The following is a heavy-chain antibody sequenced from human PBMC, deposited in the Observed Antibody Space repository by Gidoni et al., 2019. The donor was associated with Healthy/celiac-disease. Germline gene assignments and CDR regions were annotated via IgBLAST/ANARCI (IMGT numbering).Heavy chain of an antibody. CDR3: TRDLSYYYDSSGYSYYFDY. D-gene: IGHD3-22*01. CDR1: GFTFGDYA. Sequence: EVQLVESGGVLVKPGRSLRLACTPSGFTFGDYALRWFRQAPGKGLEWVGFSRSKAYGGTTEYAASVKGRFTISRDDSNNIAYLQMNSLKTEDTAVYYCTRDLSYYYDSSGYSYYFDYWGQGTLVTVSS. J-gene: IGHJ4*02. CDR2: SRSKAYGGTT. V-gene: IGHV3-49*05.